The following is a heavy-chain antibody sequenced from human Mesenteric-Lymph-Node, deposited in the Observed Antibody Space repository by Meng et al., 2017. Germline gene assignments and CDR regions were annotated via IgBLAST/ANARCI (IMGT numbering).Heavy chain of an antibody. CDR1: GGSVSSGGYY. J-gene: IGHJ4*02. CDR2: IYYSGST. Sequence: QGQLQESGPGLVKPSQTLSLTCTGSGGSVSSGGYYWTWIRQHPGKGLEWFGHIYYSGSTFYNPSLKRRVIISIDTSKNQFSLNLRSVTAADTAVYYCARVSSGWDYFDYWGQGTLVTVSS. CDR3: ARVSSGWDYFDY. D-gene: IGHD6-19*01. V-gene: IGHV4-31*03.